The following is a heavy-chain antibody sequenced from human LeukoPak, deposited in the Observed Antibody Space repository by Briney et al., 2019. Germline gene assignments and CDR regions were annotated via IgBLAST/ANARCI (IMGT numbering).Heavy chain of an antibody. V-gene: IGHV1-18*01. CDR1: GYTFTSYA. J-gene: IGHJ3*02. CDR2: ISAYNGNT. D-gene: IGHD5-12*01. Sequence: ASVKVSCKASGYTFTSYAMNWVRQAPGQGLEWMGWISAYNGNTNYAQKLQGRVTMTTDTSTSTAYMELSSLRSEDTAVYYCAAARAQGVEIVATIDDAFDIWGQGTMVTVSS. CDR3: AAARAQGVEIVATIDDAFDI.